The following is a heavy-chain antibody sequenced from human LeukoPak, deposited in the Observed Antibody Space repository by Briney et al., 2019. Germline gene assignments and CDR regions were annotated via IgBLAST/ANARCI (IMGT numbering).Heavy chain of an antibody. J-gene: IGHJ5*02. V-gene: IGHV4-30-4*01. D-gene: IGHD1-26*01. CDR1: GGSISSGDYY. Sequence: SETLSLTCTVSGGSISSGDYYWSWIRQPPGKGLEWIGYIYYSGSTNYNPSLKSRVTISVDTSKNQFSLKLSSVTAADTAVYYCARGDSVGATTFGWFDPWGQGTLVTVSS. CDR2: IYYSGST. CDR3: ARGDSVGATTFGWFDP.